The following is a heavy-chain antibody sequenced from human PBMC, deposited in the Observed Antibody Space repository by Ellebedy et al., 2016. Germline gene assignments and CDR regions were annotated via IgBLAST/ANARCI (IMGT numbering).Heavy chain of an antibody. CDR3: ATGPGSSIYASAFDI. V-gene: IGHV3-33*08. CDR2: IWHDGSNE. CDR1: GFTFSPYG. Sequence: GESLKISCVASGFTFSPYGMHWVRQAPGKGLERVAVIWHDGSNEDYGDSVKGRFTISRDNSKNTLHLQMNSLRAEDTAVYYCATGPGSSIYASAFDIWGQGTMVIVSS. D-gene: IGHD2-21*01. J-gene: IGHJ3*02.